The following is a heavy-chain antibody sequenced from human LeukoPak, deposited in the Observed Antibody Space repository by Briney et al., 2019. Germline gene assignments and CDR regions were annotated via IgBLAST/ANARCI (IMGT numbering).Heavy chain of an antibody. V-gene: IGHV3-33*01. CDR2: IWYDGSNK. CDR1: GITFSSFG. J-gene: IGHJ3*02. Sequence: GGSLRLSCAAPGITFSSFGMHWLRQAPGKGLEWVAFIWYDGSNKYYADSVKGRFTISRDNSKNTLYLQMNSLRAEDTAVYYCARDRSGEAFDIWGQGTMVTVSS. D-gene: IGHD3-16*01. CDR3: ARDRSGEAFDI.